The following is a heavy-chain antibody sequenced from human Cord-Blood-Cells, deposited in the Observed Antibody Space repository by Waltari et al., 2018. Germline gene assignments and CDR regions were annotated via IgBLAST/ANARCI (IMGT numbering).Heavy chain of an antibody. CDR2: ISSSGSTI. CDR1: GFTFSSYE. CDR3: ARGQHLDAFDI. Sequence: VQLVVSGGGLVQPGGSLRLSCAASGFTFSSYELNCVRQAPGKVLEWVSYISSSGSTIYYADSVKGRFTISRDNAKNSLYLQMSSLRSEDTAVYYCARGQHLDAFDIWGQGTMVTVSS. V-gene: IGHV3-48*03. J-gene: IGHJ3*02. D-gene: IGHD6-13*01.